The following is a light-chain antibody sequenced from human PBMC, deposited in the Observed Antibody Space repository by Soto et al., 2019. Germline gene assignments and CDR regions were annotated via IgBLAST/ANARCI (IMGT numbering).Light chain of an antibody. CDR2: AAS. V-gene: IGKV1-5*01. Sequence: DIQMTQSPSTLSASVGDRVTITCRASQSLNSLLAWYQQKPGKAPKLLIYAASTLQSGVPSRFSGSGSGTDFTLTISCLQSEDFATYYCQQYYSYPQTFGQGTKVDNK. J-gene: IGKJ1*01. CDR1: QSLNSL. CDR3: QQYYSYPQT.